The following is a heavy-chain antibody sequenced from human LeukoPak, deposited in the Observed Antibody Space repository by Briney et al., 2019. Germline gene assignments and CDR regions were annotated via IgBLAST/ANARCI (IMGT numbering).Heavy chain of an antibody. J-gene: IGHJ6*02. V-gene: IGHV1-69*13. Sequence: ASVKVSCKASGGTFSSYAISWVRQAPGQGLEWMGGIIPIFGTANYAQKFQGRVTITADESTSTAYMELSSLRSEDTAVYYCARDYGYGTRYYYYGMDVWGQGTTVTVSS. D-gene: IGHD5-18*01. CDR3: ARDYGYGTRYYYYGMDV. CDR1: GGTFSSYA. CDR2: IIPIFGTA.